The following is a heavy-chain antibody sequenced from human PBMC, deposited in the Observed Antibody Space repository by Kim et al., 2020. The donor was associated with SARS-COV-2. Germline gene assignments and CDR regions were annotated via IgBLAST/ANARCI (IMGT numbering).Heavy chain of an antibody. J-gene: IGHJ4*02. Sequence: ASVKVSCKASGYTFTSYAMNWVRQAPGQGLEWMGWINTNTGNPTYAQGFTGRFVFSLDTSVSTAYLQISSLTAEDTAVYYCAREDYDFWSGYPNYFDYWGQGTLVTVSS. CDR1: GYTFTSYA. CDR3: AREDYDFWSGYPNYFDY. D-gene: IGHD3-3*01. V-gene: IGHV7-4-1*02. CDR2: INTNTGNP.